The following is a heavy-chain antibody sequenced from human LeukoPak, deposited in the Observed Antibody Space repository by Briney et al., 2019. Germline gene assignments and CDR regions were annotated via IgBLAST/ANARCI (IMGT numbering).Heavy chain of an antibody. V-gene: IGHV3-21*06. Sequence: PGGSLRLSCAASGFTFSSYSMNWVRQAPGKGLEWVSSISSSSSYIYYADSVKGRFTISRDNAKNSLYLQMNSLRADDTAVYYCARDLPVVGAPGFDYWGQGTLVTVSS. J-gene: IGHJ4*02. CDR3: ARDLPVVGAPGFDY. D-gene: IGHD1-26*01. CDR2: ISSSSSYI. CDR1: GFTFSSYS.